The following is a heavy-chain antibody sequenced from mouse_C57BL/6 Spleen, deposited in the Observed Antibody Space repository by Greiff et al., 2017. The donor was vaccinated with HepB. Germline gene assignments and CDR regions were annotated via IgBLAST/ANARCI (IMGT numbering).Heavy chain of an antibody. D-gene: IGHD2-4*01. J-gene: IGHJ2*01. Sequence: QVQLQQPGAELVRPGSSVKLSCKASGYTFTSYWMHWVKQRPIQGLEWIGNIDPSDSETHYNQKFKDKATLTVDKSSSTAYMQLSSLTSEDSAFYYCALYYDYGGFDYWGQGTTLTVSS. CDR3: ALYYDYGGFDY. CDR1: GYTFTSYW. V-gene: IGHV1-52*01. CDR2: IDPSDSET.